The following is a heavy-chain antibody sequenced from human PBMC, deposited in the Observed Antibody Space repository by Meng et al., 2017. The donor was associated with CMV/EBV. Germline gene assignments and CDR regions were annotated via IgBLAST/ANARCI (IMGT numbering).Heavy chain of an antibody. CDR1: GFTFSSYA. D-gene: IGHD1-26*01. CDR3: ARVGISGSYYIFDY. V-gene: IGHV3-30*04. Sequence: GESLKISCAASGFTFSSYAMHWVRQAPGKGLEWVAVISYDGSNKYYADSVKGRFTISRDNSKNTLYLQMNSLRAEDTAVYYCARVGISGSYYIFDYWGQGTLVTVS. J-gene: IGHJ4*02. CDR2: ISYDGSNK.